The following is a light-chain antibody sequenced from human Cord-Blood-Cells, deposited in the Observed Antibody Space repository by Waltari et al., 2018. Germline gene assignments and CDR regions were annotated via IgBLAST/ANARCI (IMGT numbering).Light chain of an antibody. J-gene: IGKJ3*01. Sequence: DLQMNKNPSSLSASVGHRVTITCRASQSISSSLNWYQQKPGKAPTLLIYAATSLQSGVPSRFSGSGSGTDFTLTTSSLQPEDFATYYCQQSYSTPFTFGPGTKVDIK. CDR2: AAT. CDR3: QQSYSTPFT. CDR1: QSISSS. V-gene: IGKV1-39*01.